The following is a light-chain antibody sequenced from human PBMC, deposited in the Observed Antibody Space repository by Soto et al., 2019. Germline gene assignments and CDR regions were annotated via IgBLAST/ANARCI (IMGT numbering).Light chain of an antibody. Sequence: EIVLTQSPATLSLSPGERATLSCRASQSVSSYFAWYQQKPGQAPRLLIYDASNRATGIPARFSGSGSGTDFTLTISSLEPDDFAVYYCQQRGNWPVTFSQGTRVQIK. J-gene: IGKJ1*01. V-gene: IGKV3-11*01. CDR1: QSVSSY. CDR3: QQRGNWPVT. CDR2: DAS.